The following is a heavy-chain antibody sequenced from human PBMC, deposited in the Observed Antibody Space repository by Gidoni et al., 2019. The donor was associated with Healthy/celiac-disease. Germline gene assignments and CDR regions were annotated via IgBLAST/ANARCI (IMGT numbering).Heavy chain of an antibody. CDR1: GGSISSSSYY. CDR2: IYYSGST. J-gene: IGHJ3*02. CDR3: ATNYDILSFDI. Sequence: QLQLQESGPGLVTPSETLSLTCTVSGGSISSSSYYWGWIRQPPGKGLEWIGRIYYSGSTYYNPSLKSRVTISVDTSKNQFSLKLSSVTAADTAVYYCATNYDILSFDIWGQGTMVTVSS. D-gene: IGHD3-9*01. V-gene: IGHV4-39*01.